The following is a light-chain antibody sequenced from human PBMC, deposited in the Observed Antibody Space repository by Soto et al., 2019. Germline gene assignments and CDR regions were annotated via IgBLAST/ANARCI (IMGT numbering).Light chain of an antibody. CDR3: ASWDNSLNGLYV. V-gene: IGLV1-44*01. Sequence: VLTQPPSASGTPGQRVTISCSGSSSNIGSHPVNWYQQLPGTAPKLLLYGDNQRSSGVPDRFSASKSGASASLAISGLQSEDEATYYCASWDNSLNGLYVFGAGTKVTVL. J-gene: IGLJ1*01. CDR2: GDN. CDR1: SSNIGSHP.